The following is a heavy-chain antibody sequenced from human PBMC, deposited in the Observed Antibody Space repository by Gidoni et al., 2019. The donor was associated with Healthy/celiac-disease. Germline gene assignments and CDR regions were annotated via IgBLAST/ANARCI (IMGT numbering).Heavy chain of an antibody. Sequence: QVQLVESGGGVVQPGRSLRLSCAASGFNFSSYALHWVRQAPGQGLECVAVISYDGSNKYYADSVKGRFTISIDNSKNTLYLQMNSLRAEDTAVYYCASLPTFIAAAGQPNWFDPWGQGTLVTVSS. CDR2: ISYDGSNK. D-gene: IGHD6-13*01. V-gene: IGHV3-30-3*01. CDR1: GFNFSSYA. CDR3: ASLPTFIAAAGQPNWFDP. J-gene: IGHJ5*02.